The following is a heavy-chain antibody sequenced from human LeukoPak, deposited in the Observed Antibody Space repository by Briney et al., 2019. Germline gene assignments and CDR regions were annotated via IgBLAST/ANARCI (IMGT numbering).Heavy chain of an antibody. CDR3: ASDPPYASSSAW. V-gene: IGHV1-58*01. CDR1: GFTFTSTA. J-gene: IGHJ4*02. D-gene: IGHD2-2*01. Sequence: SVTVSCKASGFTFTSTAVQWVRQARGQRLEWIGWILVGSGNTNYAQMFQERVTLTWDVSTSTAYMVLSSLRSEDTAIYYCASDPPYASSSAWWGQGTLVTVSS. CDR2: ILVGSGNT.